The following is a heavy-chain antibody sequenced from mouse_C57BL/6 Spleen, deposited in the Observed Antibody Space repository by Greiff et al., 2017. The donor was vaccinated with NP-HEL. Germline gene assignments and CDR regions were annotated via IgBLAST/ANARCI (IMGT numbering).Heavy chain of an antibody. J-gene: IGHJ2*01. V-gene: IGHV1-78*01. Sequence: VQLQQSDAELVKPGASVKISCKVSGYTFTDHTIHWMKQRPEQGLEWIGYIYPRDGSTKYNEKFKGKATLTADKSSSTAYMQLNSLTSEYYEVYFCVIISSPDYFDYWGQGTPLTVSS. CDR1: GYTFTDHT. CDR3: VIISSPDYFDY. D-gene: IGHD1-1*01. CDR2: IYPRDGST.